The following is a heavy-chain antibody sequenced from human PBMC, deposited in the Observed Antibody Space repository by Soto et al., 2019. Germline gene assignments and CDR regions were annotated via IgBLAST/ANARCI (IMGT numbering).Heavy chain of an antibody. CDR1: GGSISSYY. D-gene: IGHD3-10*01. V-gene: IGHV4-59*01. CDR2: IYYSGST. J-gene: IGHJ4*02. Sequence: KPSETLSLTCTVSGGSISSYYWSWIRQPPGKGLEWIGYIYYSGSTNYNPSLKSRVTISVDTSKNQFSLKLSSVTAADTAVYYCARDPIPDYYGSGSYYPTGFDYWGQGTLVTVSS. CDR3: ARDPIPDYYGSGSYYPTGFDY.